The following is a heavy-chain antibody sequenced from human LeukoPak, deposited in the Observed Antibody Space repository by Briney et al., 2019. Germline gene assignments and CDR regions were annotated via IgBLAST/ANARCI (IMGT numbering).Heavy chain of an antibody. Sequence: SETLSLTCTVSGGSISSYYWNWIRQPPGKGLEWIGYIYYSGGTNYNPSLKSRVTISVDTSKNQFSLKLHSVTAADTAVYYCAKKAHYDAYAKYFDYWGQGTLVTASS. CDR2: IYYSGGT. J-gene: IGHJ4*02. V-gene: IGHV4-59*03. D-gene: IGHD4-17*01. CDR1: GGSISSYY. CDR3: AKKAHYDAYAKYFDY.